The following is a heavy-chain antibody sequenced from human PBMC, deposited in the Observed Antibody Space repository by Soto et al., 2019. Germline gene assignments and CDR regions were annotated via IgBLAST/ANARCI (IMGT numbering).Heavy chain of an antibody. CDR3: ARDDYDVWSGYYFDY. J-gene: IGHJ4*02. CDR2: IWYDGSNK. Sequence: QVQLVESGGGVVQPGRSLRLSCAASGFTFSSYGMHWVRQAPGKGLEWVAVIWYDGSNKYYADSVKGRFTISRDNSKNTLYLQMNSLRAEDTAVYYCARDDYDVWSGYYFDYWGQGTLVTVSS. CDR1: GFTFSSYG. V-gene: IGHV3-33*01. D-gene: IGHD3-3*01.